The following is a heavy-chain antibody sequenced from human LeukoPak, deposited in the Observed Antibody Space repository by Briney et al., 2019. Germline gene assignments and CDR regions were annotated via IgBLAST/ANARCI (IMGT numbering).Heavy chain of an antibody. CDR1: GFTFSNYS. D-gene: IGHD6-19*01. J-gene: IGHJ4*02. V-gene: IGHV3-21*01. CDR3: AGGRLGSSGWLSIDY. CDR2: LSGGSSYI. Sequence: WGALRLPCAGPGFTFSNYSMKWVRQAPGEGVGWGSSLSGGSSYIYYADSVKGRFTISRDNAKNSLYLQMNSLRREDTAVYYCAGGRLGSSGWLSIDYWGQGTLVTVSS.